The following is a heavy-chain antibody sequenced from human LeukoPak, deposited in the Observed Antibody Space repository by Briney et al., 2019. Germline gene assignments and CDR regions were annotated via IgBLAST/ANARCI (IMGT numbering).Heavy chain of an antibody. D-gene: IGHD3-10*01. CDR3: AKTPITMVYYYYGMDV. J-gene: IGHJ6*02. V-gene: IGHV3-23*01. CDR2: ISGSGGST. Sequence: GGSLRLSCAASGFTFSRYTISWVRQAPGKGLEWVSAISGSGGSTYYADSVKGRFTISRDNSKNTLYLQMNSLRAEDTAVYYCAKTPITMVYYYYGMDVWGQGTTVTVSS. CDR1: GFTFSRYT.